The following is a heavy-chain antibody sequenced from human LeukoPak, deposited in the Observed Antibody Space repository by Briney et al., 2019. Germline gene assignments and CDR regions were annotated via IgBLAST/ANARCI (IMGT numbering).Heavy chain of an antibody. Sequence: SESMSLTCTVSGGSISSSSYYWGWIRQPPGKGLEWIGSIFYSGSTYYNPSLKSRVTISVDTSKNQFSLKLSSVTAADTAVYYCARRSGGLLDYWGQGTLVTVSS. CDR2: IFYSGST. CDR3: ARRSGGLLDY. V-gene: IGHV4-39*01. CDR1: GGSISSSSYY. J-gene: IGHJ4*02.